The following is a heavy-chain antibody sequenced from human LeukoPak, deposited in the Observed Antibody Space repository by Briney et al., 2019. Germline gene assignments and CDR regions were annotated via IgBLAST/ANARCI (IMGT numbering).Heavy chain of an antibody. CDR2: IDTSDGNT. D-gene: IGHD2-15*01. J-gene: IGHJ5*02. CDR3: ATERSGGTWFDP. Sequence: ASVKVSCKASGYTFTTYHMHWVRQAPGQGLEWVGMIDTSDGNTNCAQKFQGRVTMTRDTSTSTVCMELSYLRSEDTAVYYCATERSGGTWFDPWGQGTLVTVSS. CDR1: GYTFTTYH. V-gene: IGHV1-46*01.